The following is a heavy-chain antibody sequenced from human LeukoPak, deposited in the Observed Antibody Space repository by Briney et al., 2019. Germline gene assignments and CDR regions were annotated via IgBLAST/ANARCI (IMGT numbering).Heavy chain of an antibody. CDR2: IYTSGST. CDR1: GGSISSGSYY. V-gene: IGHV4-61*02. D-gene: IGHD5-18*01. Sequence: SQTLSLTCTVSGGSISSGSYYWSWIRQPAGKGLEWIGRIYTSGSTNYNPSLKSRVTISVDTSKNQFSLKLSSVTAADTAVYYCVGGIQLWFFSYWGQGTLVTVSS. CDR3: VGGIQLWFFSY. J-gene: IGHJ4*02.